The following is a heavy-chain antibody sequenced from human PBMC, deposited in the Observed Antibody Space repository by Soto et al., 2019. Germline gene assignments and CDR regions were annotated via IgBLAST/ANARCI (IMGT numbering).Heavy chain of an antibody. D-gene: IGHD3-16*01. CDR1: GFTFSDYY. CDR3: ARVMTLSGPDY. Sequence: GGSLRLSCAASGFTFSDYYMSWIRQAPGKGLEWVSYIGSTGTTIYYADSVQGRFTISRDNARNSLYLQMSSLRAEDTAVYYCARVMTLSGPDYWGQGTLVTVSS. V-gene: IGHV3-11*01. CDR2: IGSTGTTI. J-gene: IGHJ4*02.